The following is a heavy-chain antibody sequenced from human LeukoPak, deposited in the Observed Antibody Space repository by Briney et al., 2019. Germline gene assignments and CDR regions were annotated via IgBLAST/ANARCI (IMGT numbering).Heavy chain of an antibody. J-gene: IGHJ4*02. CDR2: ISSSSSYI. CDR1: GFTFSSYS. V-gene: IGHV3-21*01. Sequence: GGSLRLSCAASGFTFSSYSMNWVRQAPGKGLEWVSSISSSSSYIYYADSVKGRFTISRDNAKNSLYLQMNSLRAEDTAVYYCARSEWFGEPYFDYWGPGTLVTVSS. CDR3: ARSEWFGEPYFDY. D-gene: IGHD3-10*01.